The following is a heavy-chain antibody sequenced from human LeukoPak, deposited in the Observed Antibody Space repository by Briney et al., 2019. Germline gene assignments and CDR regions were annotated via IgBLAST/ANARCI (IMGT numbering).Heavy chain of an antibody. J-gene: IGHJ3*02. CDR3: ARDAIDAFDI. CDR1: GFSFSDYD. Sequence: GGSLRLSCAASGFSFSDYDMHWVRQAPGKGLEWVTFIRYDGRNKYYADSVKGRFTISRDNAKNSLYLQMNSLRAEDTAVYYCARDAIDAFDIWGQGTMVTVSS. V-gene: IGHV3-30*02. CDR2: IRYDGRNK.